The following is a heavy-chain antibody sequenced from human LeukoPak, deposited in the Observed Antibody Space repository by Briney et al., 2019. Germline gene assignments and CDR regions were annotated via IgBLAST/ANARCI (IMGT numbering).Heavy chain of an antibody. CDR1: GGSISSSNW. CDR2: TPHSGGT. D-gene: IGHD3-10*01. J-gene: IGHJ4*02. Sequence: PSQTLSLTCAVSGGSISSSNWWSWVRQPPGKGLEWIASTPHSGGTFPSPSFNSRVTISVDTSKKQLSLRLTSVTAADTAMYYCARRRVGTMEDDWGQGTLVTVSS. CDR3: ARRRVGTMEDD. V-gene: IGHV4-4*02.